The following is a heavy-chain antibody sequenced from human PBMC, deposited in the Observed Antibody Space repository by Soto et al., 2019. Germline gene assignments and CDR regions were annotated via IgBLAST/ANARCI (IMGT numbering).Heavy chain of an antibody. Sequence: QITLKESGPTLVKPTQTLTLTCTFSGFSVSTSGVGVGWIRQPQGKALEWLALIYWDYDKRYRPSMKSRFTYTKETSKPQVVLTMTHMDPVDTATYYCAHSVARAVAGELQSTDFDYWGQGTLVTVSS. CDR1: GFSVSTSGVG. D-gene: IGHD6-19*01. V-gene: IGHV2-5*02. J-gene: IGHJ4*02. CDR3: AHSVARAVAGELQSTDFDY. CDR2: IYWDYDK.